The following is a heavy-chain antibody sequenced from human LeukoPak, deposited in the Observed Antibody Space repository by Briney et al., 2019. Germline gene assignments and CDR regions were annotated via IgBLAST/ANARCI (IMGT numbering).Heavy chain of an antibody. CDR3: GRWYEY. CDR2: MYYSGTT. D-gene: IGHD2-15*01. V-gene: IGHV4-61*01. CDR1: GGSVSSGSYY. Sequence: SETLSLTCTVSGGSVSSGSYYWSWIRQPPGKGLEWIGHMYYSGTTHHNPSLKSRVTISVDTSKNQFSLKLTSVTAADTAVYHCGRWYEYWGQGSLVTVSS. J-gene: IGHJ4*02.